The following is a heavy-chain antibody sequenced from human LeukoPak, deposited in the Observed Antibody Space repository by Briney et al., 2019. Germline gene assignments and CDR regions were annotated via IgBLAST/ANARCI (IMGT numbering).Heavy chain of an antibody. D-gene: IGHD3-3*01. CDR2: SLFDGTTK. V-gene: IGHV3-30*04. CDR1: GFTFSIYA. Sequence: PGGSLRLPCAASGFTFSIYAMHWVRQAPGKGLECVAVSLFDGTTKYYADSVKGRFTISRDNSKNTLYLQMNSLRVEDTAVYYCTRDLRSAYNYWGQGTLVTVSS. J-gene: IGHJ4*02. CDR3: TRDLRSAYNY.